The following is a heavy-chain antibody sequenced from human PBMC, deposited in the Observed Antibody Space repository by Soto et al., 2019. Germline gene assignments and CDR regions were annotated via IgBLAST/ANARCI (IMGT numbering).Heavy chain of an antibody. CDR2: IYHSGST. Sequence: SETPSLTCAVSGGSISSGGYSCNWIRQPPGKGLEWIGYIYHSGSTYYNPSLKSRVTISVDRPKNQFSLKLESVIAADTAVYYCARYSSSWSKYLQYWGRGSLVTVSS. CDR3: ARYSSSWSKYLQY. D-gene: IGHD6-13*01. V-gene: IGHV4-30-2*01. J-gene: IGHJ1*01. CDR1: GGSISSGGYS.